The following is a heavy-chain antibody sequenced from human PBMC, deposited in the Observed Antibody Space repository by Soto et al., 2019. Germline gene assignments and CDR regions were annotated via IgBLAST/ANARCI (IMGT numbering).Heavy chain of an antibody. D-gene: IGHD5-18*01. CDR2: IHTSGSS. V-gene: IGHV4-30-4*01. Sequence: QVQLQESGPGLVKPSQTLSLTCTVSGGSISSNDYSWSWIRQPPGKGLEWIGSIHTSGSSYYNPSLRSRVSISVEASKNQFSLKLNSVTATDTAVYYCARVEYSYGYVDFDFWGQGTLVTVSS. J-gene: IGHJ4*02. CDR3: ARVEYSYGYVDFDF. CDR1: GGSISSNDYS.